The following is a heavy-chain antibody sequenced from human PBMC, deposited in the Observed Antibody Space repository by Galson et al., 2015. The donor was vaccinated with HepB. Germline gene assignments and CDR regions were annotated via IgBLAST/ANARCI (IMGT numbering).Heavy chain of an antibody. Sequence: SLRLSCAASGFTFGDYAMSWVRQAPGKGLEWVGFIRSKAYGGTTEYAASVKGRFTISRDDSKSIAYLQMNSLKTEDTAVYYCTRSPRKYSGSYGGEYYFDYWGQGTLVTVSS. CDR2: IRSKAYGGTT. CDR1: GFTFGDYA. D-gene: IGHD1-26*01. J-gene: IGHJ4*02. V-gene: IGHV3-49*04. CDR3: TRSPRKYSGSYGGEYYFDY.